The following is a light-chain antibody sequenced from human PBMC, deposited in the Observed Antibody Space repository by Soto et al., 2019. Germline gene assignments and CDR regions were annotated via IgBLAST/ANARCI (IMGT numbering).Light chain of an antibody. CDR2: AAS. Sequence: DIQMTQYPSSLSASEGDRVTITCRASQSISSYLNWYQQKPGKAPKPLIYAASSLQSGVPSRVSGSGSGTEFTLTISSLQPDDFATYYCQQYNTFWTFGPGTKVDIK. J-gene: IGKJ1*01. V-gene: IGKV1-39*01. CDR3: QQYNTFWT. CDR1: QSISSY.